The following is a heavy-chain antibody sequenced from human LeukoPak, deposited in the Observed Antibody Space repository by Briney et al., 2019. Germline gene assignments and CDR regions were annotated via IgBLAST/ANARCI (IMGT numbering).Heavy chain of an antibody. D-gene: IGHD5-18*01. V-gene: IGHV3-33*01. CDR1: GFTFTTYV. CDR3: ARDRGYTYGHPLDY. CDR2: IWHDGSNK. Sequence: PGESLRLSCAASGFTFTTYVMHWVRQAPGKGLEWVALIWHDGSNKYYGDSVKDRFTISRDNSKNTLYLQMDSLRAEDTAVYYCARDRGYTYGHPLDYWGQGTLVTVSS. J-gene: IGHJ4*02.